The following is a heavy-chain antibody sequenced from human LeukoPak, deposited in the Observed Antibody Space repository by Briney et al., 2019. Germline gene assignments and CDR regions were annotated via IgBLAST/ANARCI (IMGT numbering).Heavy chain of an antibody. CDR2: INPNSGGT. V-gene: IGHV1-2*02. CDR1: GYTFTGYY. Sequence: ASLKVSCKASGYTFTGYYMHWVRQAPGQGLEWMGWINPNSGGTNYAQKFQGRVTMTRDTSISTAYMELSRLTSDDTAIYYCARKDYFDYWGQGTLVTVSS. J-gene: IGHJ4*02. CDR3: ARKDYFDY.